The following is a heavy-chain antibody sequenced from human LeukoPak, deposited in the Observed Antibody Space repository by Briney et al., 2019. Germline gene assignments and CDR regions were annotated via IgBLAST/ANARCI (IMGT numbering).Heavy chain of an antibody. J-gene: IGHJ3*02. CDR3: ARAEGFWSGYSHDAFDI. Sequence: ASVKVSCKASGYTFTGYYMHWVRQAPGQGLEWMGWINPNSGGTNYAQKFQGRVTMTRDTSISTAYMELSRLRSDDTAVYYCARAEGFWSGYSHDAFDIWGQGTMVTVSS. V-gene: IGHV1-2*02. CDR1: GYTFTGYY. CDR2: INPNSGGT. D-gene: IGHD3-3*01.